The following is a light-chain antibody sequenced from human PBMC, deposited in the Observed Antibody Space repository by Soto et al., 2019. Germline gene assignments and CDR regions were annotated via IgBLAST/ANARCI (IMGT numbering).Light chain of an antibody. J-gene: IGLJ1*01. CDR3: SAYAGSTSLYV. Sequence: QSVLTQPPSASGSPGQSVTITCTGTSFDVGGYNYVSWYQQHPGKAPQVLMYEVSKRPSGVPDRFSGSKSGNTASLTVSGLQAEDEADYYCSAYAGSTSLYVFGSGPTATVL. CDR1: SFDVGGYNY. V-gene: IGLV2-8*01. CDR2: EVS.